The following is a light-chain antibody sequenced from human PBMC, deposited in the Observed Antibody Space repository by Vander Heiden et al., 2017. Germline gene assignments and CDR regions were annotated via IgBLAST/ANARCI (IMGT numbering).Light chain of an antibody. Sequence: DIQMTQSPSSLSASVGDRVTITCRASQSISSYLNWYQQKPGRAPKLLIYAASSLQSGVPSRFSGSGSGADFTLTSSSLQPEDFATYYCQQGYSTPPTFGQGAKVKIK. CDR2: AAS. J-gene: IGKJ1*01. CDR3: QQGYSTPPT. V-gene: IGKV1-39*01. CDR1: QSISSY.